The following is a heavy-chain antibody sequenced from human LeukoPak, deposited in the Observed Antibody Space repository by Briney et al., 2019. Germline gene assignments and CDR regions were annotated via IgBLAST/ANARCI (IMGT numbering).Heavy chain of an antibody. CDR1: GGSFSSSGYY. D-gene: IGHD2-2*01. CDR2: VDYSGST. J-gene: IGHJ4*02. CDR3: ARQNFPLIVVVPAASDY. Sequence: SETLSLTCTVSGGSFSSSGYYWGWIRQPPGKGLEWIGTVDYSGSTNYNPSLKSRLTMSTDMSKKQFSLNLSSVTAADTAVYYCARQNFPLIVVVPAASDYWGQGTLVTVSS. V-gene: IGHV4-39*01.